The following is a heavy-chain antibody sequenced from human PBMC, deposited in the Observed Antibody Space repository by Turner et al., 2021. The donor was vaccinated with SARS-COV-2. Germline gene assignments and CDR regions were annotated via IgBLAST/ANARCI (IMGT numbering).Heavy chain of an antibody. V-gene: IGHV4-31*03. J-gene: IGHJ4*02. CDR3: ARSSTSSNRFDY. CDR2: IYNSGNT. Sequence: QVQLQESGPGLVKPSPTLSLTCTVSGGSISSGGYYWSWIRQHPGKGLEWIGYIYNSGNTYYTPSLKSRVTIAVDSSKNQFSLKLSSVTAADTAVYFCARSSTSSNRFDYWGQGTLVTVSS. D-gene: IGHD6-13*01. CDR1: GGSISSGGYY.